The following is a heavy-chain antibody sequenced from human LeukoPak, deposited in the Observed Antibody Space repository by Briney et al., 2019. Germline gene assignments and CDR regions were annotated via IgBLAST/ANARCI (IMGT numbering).Heavy chain of an antibody. CDR3: AKSPDYGGNEYYYYYGMDV. V-gene: IGHV3-9*01. D-gene: IGHD4-23*01. J-gene: IGHJ6*02. CDR1: GFTFDDYA. CDR2: ISWNSGSI. Sequence: PGRSLRLSCAASGFTFDDYAMHWVRQAPGKGLEWVSGISWNSGSIGYADSVKGRFTISRDNAKNSLYLQMNSLRAEDTALYYCAKSPDYGGNEYYYYYGMDVWGQGTTVTVSS.